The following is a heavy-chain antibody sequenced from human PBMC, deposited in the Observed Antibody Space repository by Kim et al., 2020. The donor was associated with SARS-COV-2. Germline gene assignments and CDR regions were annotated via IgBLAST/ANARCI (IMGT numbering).Heavy chain of an antibody. CDR2: ISSSSSYI. CDR1: GFTFSSYS. CDR3: AANEGYCSSTSCYVDEY. Sequence: GGSLRLSCAASGFTFSSYSMNWVRQAPGKGLEWVSSISSSSSYIYYADSVKGRFTISRDNAKNSLYLQMNSLRAEDTAVYYCAANEGYCSSTSCYVDEYWGQGTLVTVSS. D-gene: IGHD2-2*01. J-gene: IGHJ4*02. V-gene: IGHV3-21*01.